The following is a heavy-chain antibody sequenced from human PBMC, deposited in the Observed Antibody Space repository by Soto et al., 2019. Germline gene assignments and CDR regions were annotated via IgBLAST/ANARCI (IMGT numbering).Heavy chain of an antibody. CDR2: FIPIFVSA. Sequence: QLHLVQSGAEVKKAGSSVKVSCKASGGTVSSYAITWVRQAPGKGLEWMGVFIPIFVSAHYAPKFQGRITIIADESTSTAYMELSGLTSEDTAIYYCARDVSSDTTGFRGYDLGGQGTQVTVSS. D-gene: IGHD3-10*01. V-gene: IGHV1-69*01. CDR1: GGTVSSYA. J-gene: IGHJ4*02. CDR3: ARDVSSDTTGFRGYDL.